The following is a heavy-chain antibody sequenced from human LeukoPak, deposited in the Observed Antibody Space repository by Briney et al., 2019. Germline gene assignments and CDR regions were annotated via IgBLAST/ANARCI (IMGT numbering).Heavy chain of an antibody. Sequence: GGSLRLSCVASGFIFSTYGLHWVRQSPGRGLEWVAVIWYDGSQRYYADSVKGRFTISRDDSQNTIYLQMDSLRAEDTAVYYCATSSPRNYFDHWGQGTLVPVSS. CDR3: ATSSPRNYFDH. CDR1: GFIFSTYG. J-gene: IGHJ4*02. V-gene: IGHV3-33*01. CDR2: IWYDGSQR. D-gene: IGHD1-14*01.